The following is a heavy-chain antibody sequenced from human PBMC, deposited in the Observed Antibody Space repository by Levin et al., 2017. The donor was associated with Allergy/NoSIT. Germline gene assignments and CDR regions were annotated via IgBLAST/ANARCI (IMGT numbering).Heavy chain of an antibody. CDR3: ARFSGHPVNLYYYHY. V-gene: IGHV3-23*01. CDR1: GFPFSNYA. Sequence: QAGGSLRLSCAASGFPFSNYAMTWVRQAPGKGLEWVSGLYGSGGSTFYADSVKGRFTISRDNSKDTLYLQMNSLRAEDTAVYYCARFSGHPVNLYYYHYWGQGTLVAVSS. D-gene: IGHD3-10*01. CDR2: LYGSGGST. J-gene: IGHJ4*02.